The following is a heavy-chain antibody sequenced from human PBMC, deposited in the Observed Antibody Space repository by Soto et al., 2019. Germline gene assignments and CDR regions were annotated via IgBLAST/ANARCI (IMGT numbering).Heavy chain of an antibody. Sequence: PSETLSLTSTVSGVSISSGTYYWSWLRQPPGKGLVWIGYIYHTGSSQSNLSFKSRVAISIDTSKNQFTLELRSVTAADTAGYYCARDLLDTTVDYYFVYLRPGRLVTVS. D-gene: IGHD3-3*01. CDR2: IYHTGSS. J-gene: IGHJ4*02. V-gene: IGHV4-30-4*01. CDR3: ARDLLDTTVDYYFVY. CDR1: GVSISSGTYY.